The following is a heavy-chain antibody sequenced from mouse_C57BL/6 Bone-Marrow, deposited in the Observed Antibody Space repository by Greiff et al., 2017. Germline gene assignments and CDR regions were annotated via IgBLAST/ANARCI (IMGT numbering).Heavy chain of an antibody. J-gene: IGHJ4*01. Sequence: EVQLVESGGGLVKPGGSLKLSCAASGFTFSDYGMHWVRQAPEKGLEWVAYISSGSSTIYYADTVKGRFTISRDNAKNTLFLQMTSLRSEDTAMYYCARDLYAMDDWGQGTSVTVSS. CDR1: GFTFSDYG. CDR2: ISSGSSTI. CDR3: ARDLYAMDD. V-gene: IGHV5-17*01.